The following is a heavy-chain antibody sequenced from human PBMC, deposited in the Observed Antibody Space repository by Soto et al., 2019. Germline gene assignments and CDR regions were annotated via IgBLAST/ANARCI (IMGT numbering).Heavy chain of an antibody. Sequence: QLQLQESGSGLVKPSQTLSLTCAVSGGSISSGGYSWSWIRQPPGKGLEWIGYIYHSGSTYYNPSIKSRVTTSVERSKNQISLKLSSVTAADTAVYYCAAGSGLPRYYWGQGTLVTVSS. J-gene: IGHJ4*02. V-gene: IGHV4-30-2*01. CDR3: AAGSGLPRYY. CDR1: GGSISSGGYS. D-gene: IGHD3-10*01. CDR2: IYHSGST.